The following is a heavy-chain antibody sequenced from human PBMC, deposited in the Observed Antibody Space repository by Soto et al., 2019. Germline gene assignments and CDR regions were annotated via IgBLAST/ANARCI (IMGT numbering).Heavy chain of an antibody. CDR2: IIPIFGTA. CDR3: ARGPYYREDWFDP. Sequence: ASVKVSCEASGGTFSSYAISCVRQAPGQGLEWMGGIIPIFGTANYAQKFQGRVTITADESTSTAYMELSSLRSEDTAVYYCARGPYYREDWFDPWGQGTLVTVSS. CDR1: GGTFSSYA. D-gene: IGHD3-10*01. V-gene: IGHV1-69*13. J-gene: IGHJ5*02.